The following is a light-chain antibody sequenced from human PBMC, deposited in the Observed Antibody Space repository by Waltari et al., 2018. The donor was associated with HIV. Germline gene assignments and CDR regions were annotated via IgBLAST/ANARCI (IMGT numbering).Light chain of an antibody. CDR1: PGPVTIGYY. CDR3: LLYYGGAQSWL. CDR2: STS. Sequence: QTVVTQEPSLTVSPGGSVTLTCASGPGPVTIGYYTHWFQSKPGQAPRALMHSTSSIHSWTPARFSGSRLGYRAALTLSGVQPEDEAEYYCLLYYGGAQSWLFGGGTKLTVL. V-gene: IGLV7-43*01. J-gene: IGLJ2*01.